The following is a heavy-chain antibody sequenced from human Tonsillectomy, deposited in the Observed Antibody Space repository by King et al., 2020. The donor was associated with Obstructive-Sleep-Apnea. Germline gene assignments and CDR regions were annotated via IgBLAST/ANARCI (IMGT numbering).Heavy chain of an antibody. D-gene: IGHD4-23*01. V-gene: IGHV1-2*02. CDR3: ARGSPVASSTSSALDI. CDR1: EYTFTGYY. J-gene: IGHJ3*02. CDR2: VNPNNDGT. Sequence: AQLVQSGAEVKKPGASVKVSCKASEYTFTGYYIHWVRQAPGQGLEWMGWVNPNNDGTNYAQKFQGRVTTARDTSINTAYMELNRLTFDDTAVYYCARGSPVASSTSSALDIWGQGTMVTVSS.